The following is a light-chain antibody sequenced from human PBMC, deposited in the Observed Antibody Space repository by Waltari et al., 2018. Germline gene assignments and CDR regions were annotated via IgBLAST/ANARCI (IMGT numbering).Light chain of an antibody. V-gene: IGLV2-23*01. CDR1: STDLASYNL. J-gene: IGLJ1*01. Sequence: QSALSQPASVSGSPGQSLTITCTGASTDLASYNLVAWYQHHPNRAPKLLIYDATKRPSGISHRFSGAKSGATASLGISGLQADDEADYYCCSYTGSSTSYGCGGGTKVTVL. CDR2: DAT. CDR3: CSYTGSSTSYG.